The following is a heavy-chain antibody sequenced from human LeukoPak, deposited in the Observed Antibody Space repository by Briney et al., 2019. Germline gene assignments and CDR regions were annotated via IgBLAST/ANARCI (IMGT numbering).Heavy chain of an antibody. V-gene: IGHV4-59*01. D-gene: IGHD4-17*01. CDR2: IYYSGST. CDR3: ARTDYGDSRGHFDY. Sequence: PSETLSLTCTVSGGFISSYYWSWIRQPPGKGLEWIGYIYYSGSTNYNPSLKSRVTMSVDTSKNQFSLKLSSVTAADTAVYYCARTDYGDSRGHFDYWGQGTLVTVSS. J-gene: IGHJ4*02. CDR1: GGFISSYY.